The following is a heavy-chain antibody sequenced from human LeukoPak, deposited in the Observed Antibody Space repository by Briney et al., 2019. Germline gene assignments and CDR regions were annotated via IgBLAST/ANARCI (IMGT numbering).Heavy chain of an antibody. CDR2: IGPTGTDT. V-gene: IGHV3-21*01. CDR3: ATESIGRHYDY. CDR1: GFSFSSYG. J-gene: IGHJ4*02. Sequence: GGSLRLSCAASGFSFSSYGFNWVRQAPGKGLEWVSSIGPTGTDTYHADSVKGRSTISRDNAKNSLYLQMDSLRAEDTAVYYCATESIGRHYDYWGQGTLLTVSS. D-gene: IGHD3-3*02.